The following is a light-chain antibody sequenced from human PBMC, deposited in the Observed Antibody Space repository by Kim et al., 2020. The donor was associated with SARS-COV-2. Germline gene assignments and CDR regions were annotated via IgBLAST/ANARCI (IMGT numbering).Light chain of an antibody. CDR3: CSYAGSYTYV. V-gene: IGLV2-11*01. CDR2: DVS. J-gene: IGLJ1*01. Sequence: GQSVTISCTGTSGDVGGYNYVSWYQQHPGKAPKLMIYDVSKRPSGVPDRFSGSKSGNTASLTIYGLQAEDGADYYCCSYAGSYTYVFGTGTKVTVL. CDR1: SGDVGGYNY.